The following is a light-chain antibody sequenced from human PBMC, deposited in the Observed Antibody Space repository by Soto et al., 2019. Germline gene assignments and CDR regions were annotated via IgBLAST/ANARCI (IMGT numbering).Light chain of an antibody. CDR3: QQYKSGPRT. CDR1: HSVSTN. CDR2: GXS. J-gene: IGKJ1*01. Sequence: RVMTQSPATLILSPGERATPCXRDSHSVSTNLACPQQQPRXAPRXXXDGXSSRATGSPARLSGSGSGTEFTLTISRLQSEDSVVYFCQQYKSGPRTFGQGTKVDIK. V-gene: IGKV3-15*01.